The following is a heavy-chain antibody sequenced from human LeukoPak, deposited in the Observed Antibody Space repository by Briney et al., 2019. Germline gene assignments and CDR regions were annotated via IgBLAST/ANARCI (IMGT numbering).Heavy chain of an antibody. CDR2: IYYSGST. D-gene: IGHD6-6*01. CDR1: GGSISSGDYY. V-gene: IGHV4-30-4*01. Sequence: SETLSLTCTVSGGSISSGDYYWSWIRQPPGKGLEWIGYIYYSGSTYYNPSLKSRVTISVDKSKNQFSLKLNSVTAADTAVYYCARVRPSSTSSLSTPKTYYFDYWGQGTLVTVSS. J-gene: IGHJ4*02. CDR3: ARVRPSSTSSLSTPKTYYFDY.